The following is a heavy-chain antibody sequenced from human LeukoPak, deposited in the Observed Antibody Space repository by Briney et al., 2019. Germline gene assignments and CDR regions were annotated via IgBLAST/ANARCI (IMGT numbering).Heavy chain of an antibody. Sequence: KPGGSLRLSCAASGFTFSIYWVHWVRQAPGKGLVWVSSINSDGSSTSYADSVKGRFTISRDNAKSTLYLQMNTLRAEDTAVYYCASLDYWGQGTPVTVSS. V-gene: IGHV3-74*01. CDR2: INSDGSST. CDR1: GFTFSIYW. J-gene: IGHJ4*02. CDR3: ASLDY.